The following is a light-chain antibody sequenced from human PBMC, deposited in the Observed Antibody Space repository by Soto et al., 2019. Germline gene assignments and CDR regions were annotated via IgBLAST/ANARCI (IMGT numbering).Light chain of an antibody. CDR2: AAS. J-gene: IGKJ5*01. V-gene: IGKV1-39*01. CDR3: QQSYSTLPIT. Sequence: DIQMTQSPSSLSASVGDRVTITCRASQSISSYLNWYQQKPGKAPTLLIYAASSLQSGVPSRLSSSGSGTDFTLTISSLQPEDFATYYCQQSYSTLPITFGQGTRLEIK. CDR1: QSISSY.